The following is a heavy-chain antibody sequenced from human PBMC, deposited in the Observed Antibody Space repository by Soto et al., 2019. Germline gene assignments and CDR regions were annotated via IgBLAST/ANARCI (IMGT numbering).Heavy chain of an antibody. Sequence: GGSLRLSCAASGFTFSSYAMHWVRQAPGKGLEWVAVISYDGSNKYYADSVKGRFTISRDNSKNTLYLQMNSLRAEDTAVYYCARAKSSYDSSGYYPDYWGQGTLVTVSS. CDR3: ARAKSSYDSSGYYPDY. CDR1: GFTFSSYA. CDR2: ISYDGSNK. J-gene: IGHJ4*02. V-gene: IGHV3-30-3*01. D-gene: IGHD3-22*01.